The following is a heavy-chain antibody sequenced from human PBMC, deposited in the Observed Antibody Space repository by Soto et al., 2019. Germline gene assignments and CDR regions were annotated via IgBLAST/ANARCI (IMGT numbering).Heavy chain of an antibody. CDR3: ARGPSGAKVAY. Sequence: GGSLRLSCAAAGFTFSDYYMSWIRQAPGKGLEWVSYISSSSSYTNYADSVKGRFTISRDNAKNSLYLQRNSLRAEDTAVYYWARGPSGAKVAYWAQGTLVPVSS. CDR2: ISSSSSYT. D-gene: IGHD3-16*01. J-gene: IGHJ4*02. V-gene: IGHV3-11*05. CDR1: GFTFSDYY.